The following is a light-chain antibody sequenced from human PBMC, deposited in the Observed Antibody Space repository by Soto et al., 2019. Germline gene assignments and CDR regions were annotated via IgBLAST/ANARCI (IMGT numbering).Light chain of an antibody. CDR3: QSYDSSLGAYV. CDR2: ANT. Sequence: QSVLTQPPSVSGAPGQRVTISCTGSSSNIGAGFDVHWYQQLPGTAPKLLIFANTNWPSGVPDRFSGSKSGTSTSLAITGLQAEDEADYYCQSYDSSLGAYVFGTGTKVTVL. CDR1: SSNIGAGFD. V-gene: IGLV1-40*01. J-gene: IGLJ1*01.